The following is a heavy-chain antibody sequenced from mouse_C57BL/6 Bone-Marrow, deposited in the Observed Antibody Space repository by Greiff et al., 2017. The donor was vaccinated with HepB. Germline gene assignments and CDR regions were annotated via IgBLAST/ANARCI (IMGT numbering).Heavy chain of an antibody. Sequence: VQLKESGPELVKPGASVKISCKASGYSFTGYYMNWVKQSPEKSLEWIGEINPSTGGTTYNQKFKAKATLTVDKSSSTAYRQLKSLTSEDSAVYYCARGGGSSYDAMDYWGQGTSVTVSS. CDR3: ARGGGSSYDAMDY. CDR1: GYSFTGYY. J-gene: IGHJ4*01. CDR2: INPSTGGT. V-gene: IGHV1-42*01. D-gene: IGHD1-1*01.